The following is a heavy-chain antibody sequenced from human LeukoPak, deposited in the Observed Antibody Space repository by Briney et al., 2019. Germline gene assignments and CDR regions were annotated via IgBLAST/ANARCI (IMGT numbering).Heavy chain of an antibody. D-gene: IGHD5/OR15-5a*01. J-gene: IGHJ4*02. Sequence: PGGSLRLSCAASGFSFNKHWMHWVRQAPGKGLVWVSYVNNDGSSTSYADSVKGRFTISRDNAKNTLYLQMNSLRAEDTAVYYCARGGLSTGLDYWGQGTLVTGSS. V-gene: IGHV3-74*01. CDR1: GFSFNKHW. CDR3: ARGGLSTGLDY. CDR2: VNNDGSST.